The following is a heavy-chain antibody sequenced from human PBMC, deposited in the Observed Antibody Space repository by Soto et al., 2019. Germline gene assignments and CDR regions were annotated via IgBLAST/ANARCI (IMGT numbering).Heavy chain of an antibody. J-gene: IGHJ6*03. Sequence: ASVKVSCKASGYTFTSYGISWVRQAPGQGLEWMGWISAYNGNTNYAQKLQGRVTMTTDTSTSTAYMELRSLRSDDTAVYYCARDPIRDHDFWSGYYSGYYYMDVWGKGTTVTVSS. CDR2: ISAYNGNT. CDR3: ARDPIRDHDFWSGYYSGYYYMDV. V-gene: IGHV1-18*01. D-gene: IGHD3-3*01. CDR1: GYTFTSYG.